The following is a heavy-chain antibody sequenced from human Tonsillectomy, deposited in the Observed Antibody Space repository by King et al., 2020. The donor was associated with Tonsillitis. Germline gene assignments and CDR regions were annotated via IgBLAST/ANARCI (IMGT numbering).Heavy chain of an antibody. CDR2: IHHSGST. V-gene: IGHV4-30-2*01. J-gene: IGHJ3*02. CDR3: ARGPFLAGGADAFDI. D-gene: IGHD1-26*01. Sequence: LQLQESGSGLVKPSQTLSLTCAVSGGSISSGGYSWSWIRQPPGKGLEWIGYIHHSGSTYYNPSLKSRVTISLDRTKNQFSLKLTSWTAADTAMFYCARGPFLAGGADAFDIWGQGTMVTVSS. CDR1: GGSISSGGYS.